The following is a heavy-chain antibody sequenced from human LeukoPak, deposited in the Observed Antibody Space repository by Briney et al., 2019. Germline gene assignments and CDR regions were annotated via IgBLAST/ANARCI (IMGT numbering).Heavy chain of an antibody. CDR2: IYPYSGDT. V-gene: IGHV1-2*02. J-gene: IGHJ3*02. CDR3: ARDRNSGSSLDI. D-gene: IGHD6-6*01. Sequence: GASVKVSCKASGYTFTGYYIHWVRPAPGQGLEWMGWIYPYSGDTNYAQNFQGRVTMTRDTSISTAYMELSSLKSDDTAVYYCARDRNSGSSLDIWGQGTMLTVSS. CDR1: GYTFTGYY.